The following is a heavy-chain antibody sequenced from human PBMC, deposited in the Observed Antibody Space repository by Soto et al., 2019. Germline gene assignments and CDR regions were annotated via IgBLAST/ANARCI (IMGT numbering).Heavy chain of an antibody. CDR1: GFTFSSYW. D-gene: IGHD6-19*01. J-gene: IGHJ4*02. Sequence: EVQLVESGGGLVQPGGSLRLSCAASGFTFSSYWMYWVRQAPGKGLVWVSRSNSDGSDTNYADSVKGRFTISRDNAKNTLYLQMNSLRAEDTAVYYCARDRGWYIFDYWGQGTLVTVSS. CDR2: SNSDGSDT. V-gene: IGHV3-74*01. CDR3: ARDRGWYIFDY.